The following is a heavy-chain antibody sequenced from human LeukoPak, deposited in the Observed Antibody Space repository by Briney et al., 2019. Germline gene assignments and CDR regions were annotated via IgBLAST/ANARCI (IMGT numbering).Heavy chain of an antibody. CDR2: IRSKAYGGTR. CDR3: TRQYCSSTSCYINWFDP. CDR1: GFTFGDYA. Sequence: GGSLRLSCTASGFTFGDYAVSWFRQAPGKGLEWVGFIRSKAYGGTREYAASVKGRFTISRDDSKSIAYLQMNSLKTEDTAVYYCTRQYCSSTSCYINWFDPWGQGTLVTVSS. D-gene: IGHD2-2*02. V-gene: IGHV3-49*03. J-gene: IGHJ5*02.